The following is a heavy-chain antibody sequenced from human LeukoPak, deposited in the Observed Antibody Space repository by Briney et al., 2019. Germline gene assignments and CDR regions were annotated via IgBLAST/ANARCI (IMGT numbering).Heavy chain of an antibody. CDR1: GFTFSSYE. Sequence: GGSLRLSCAASGFTFSSYEMNWVRQAPGKGLEWLSTISTSGTTIYYADSVKGRFTISRDDSKNTLYLQMNSLRAEDTAVYYCARGYYGSGGDYWGQGTLVTVSS. CDR3: ARGYYGSGGDY. D-gene: IGHD3-10*01. CDR2: ISTSGTTI. J-gene: IGHJ4*02. V-gene: IGHV3-48*03.